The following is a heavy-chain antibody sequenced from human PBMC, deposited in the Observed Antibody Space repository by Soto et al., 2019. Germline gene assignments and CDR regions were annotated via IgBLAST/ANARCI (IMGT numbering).Heavy chain of an antibody. D-gene: IGHD3-22*01. Sequence: SETLSLTCTVSGASLSAYYWSWIRQSPGKGLEWIGYISYSGSTNYNPSLKSRITISVDTSKKQFSLKLSSVTAADTAVYYCASTTSYYYDTSGYSKWFDPWGQGTPVTVSS. V-gene: IGHV4-59*01. CDR1: GASLSAYY. CDR2: ISYSGST. J-gene: IGHJ5*02. CDR3: ASTTSYYYDTSGYSKWFDP.